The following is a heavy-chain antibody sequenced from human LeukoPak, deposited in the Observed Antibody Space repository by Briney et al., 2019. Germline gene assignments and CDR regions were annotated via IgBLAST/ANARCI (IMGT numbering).Heavy chain of an antibody. CDR1: GFTFSSYS. D-gene: IGHD6-19*01. J-gene: IGHJ4*02. CDR2: ISSSSSTI. Sequence: GGSLRLSCAASGFTFSSYSMNWVRQAPGKGLEWVSYISSSSSTIYYADSVKGRFTISRDNSKNTLYLQMNSLRAEDTAVYYCAKQIGYISGWYFDYWGQGTLVTVSS. CDR3: AKQIGYISGWYFDY. V-gene: IGHV3-48*01.